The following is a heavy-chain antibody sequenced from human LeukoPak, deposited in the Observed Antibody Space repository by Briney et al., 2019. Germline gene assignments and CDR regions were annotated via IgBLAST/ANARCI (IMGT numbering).Heavy chain of an antibody. D-gene: IGHD6-6*01. CDR2: IYHSGST. V-gene: IGHV4-4*02. CDR3: ARRPGAARPRGRGAFDI. J-gene: IGHJ3*02. Sequence: PSGTLSLTCAVSGGSISSSNWWSWVRQPPGKGLEWIGEIYHSGSTNYNPSLKSRVTISVDKSKNQFSLKLSSVTAADTAVYYCARRPGAARPRGRGAFDIWGQGTMVTVSS. CDR1: GGSISSSNW.